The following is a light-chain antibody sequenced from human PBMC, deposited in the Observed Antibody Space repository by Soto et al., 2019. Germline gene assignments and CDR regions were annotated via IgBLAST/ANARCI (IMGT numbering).Light chain of an antibody. J-gene: IGKJ2*01. CDR2: QAS. V-gene: IGKV1-5*03. CDR3: QQYYTYPYT. Sequence: DIQMTQSPSTLSSSVGDRVTITCRAIHSISVWLAWYQQKPGKAPKLLIYQASALESGVPSRFSGRGSGTDFTLTISSLQPDDFATYCCQQYYTYPYTFGQGTKLEIQ. CDR1: HSISVW.